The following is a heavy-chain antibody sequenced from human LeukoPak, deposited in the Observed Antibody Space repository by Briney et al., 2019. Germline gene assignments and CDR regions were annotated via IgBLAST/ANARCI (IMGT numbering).Heavy chain of an antibody. CDR1: GFTFSSYA. V-gene: IGHV3-64*01. CDR3: ASMVRDYFEY. CDR2: TSSNGGST. D-gene: IGHD3-10*01. Sequence: GGSLRLSCAASGFTFSSYAMHWVRQAPGKGLDYVSATSSNGGSTFYANSVKGRFTISRDNSKNTLYLQMGSLRPDDMAVYYCASMVRDYFEYWGQGTLVTVSS. J-gene: IGHJ4*02.